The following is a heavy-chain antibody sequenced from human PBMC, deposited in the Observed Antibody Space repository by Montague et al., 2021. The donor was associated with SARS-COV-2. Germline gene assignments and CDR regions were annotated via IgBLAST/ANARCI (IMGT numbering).Heavy chain of an antibody. D-gene: IGHD1-7*01. CDR1: GFPLNSKGVC. V-gene: IGHV2-70*17. Sequence: PALVKPTQTLTLTCTFSGFPLNSKGVCVTWIRQPPGGALESLARIDWDDAKFYNTSLKARLAVSKGASETQVVLKVTDLDPADTATYFCARMECGTVSSEEIWGQGIKVTVSS. CDR2: IDWDDAK. CDR3: ARMECGTVSSEEI. J-gene: IGHJ1*01.